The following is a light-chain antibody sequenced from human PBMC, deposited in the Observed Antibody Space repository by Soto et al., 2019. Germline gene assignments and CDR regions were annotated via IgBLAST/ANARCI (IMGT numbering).Light chain of an antibody. CDR2: DVS. V-gene: IGLV2-14*03. CDR3: SSYTSSSTYV. J-gene: IGLJ1*01. CDR1: SSDIGGYNY. Sequence: QSALTQPASVSGSPGQSITISCTGTSSDIGGYNYVSWYQQHPGKAPKLMIYDVSHRPSGVSNRFSGSKSGNTASLTISGLQAEDECDYYCSSYTSSSTYVFGTGTKLTVL.